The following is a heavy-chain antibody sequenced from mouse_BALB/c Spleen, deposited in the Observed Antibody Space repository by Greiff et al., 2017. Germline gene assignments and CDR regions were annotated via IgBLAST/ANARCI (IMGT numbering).Heavy chain of an antibody. CDR1: GFNIKDYY. CDR2: IDPENGDT. V-gene: IGHV14-4*02. D-gene: IGHD4-1*01. CDR3: ARPSGTGYAMDY. J-gene: IGHJ4*01. Sequence: VQLQQSGAELVRSGASVKLSCTASGFNIKDYYMHWVKQRPEQGLEWIGWIDPENGDTEYAPKFQGKATMTADTSSNTAYLQLSSLTSEDTAVYYCARPSGTGYAMDYWGQGTSVTVSS.